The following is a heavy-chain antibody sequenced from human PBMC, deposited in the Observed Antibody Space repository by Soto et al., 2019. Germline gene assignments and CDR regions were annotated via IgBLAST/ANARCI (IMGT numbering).Heavy chain of an antibody. J-gene: IGHJ4*02. V-gene: IGHV1-69*01. CDR1: GGTFSSYA. Sequence: QVQLVQSGAEVKKPGSSVKVSCKASGGTFSSYAISWVRQAPGQGLEWMGGIIPIFGTANYAQKLQGRVTISGDESTSTAYMELSSLRSEDTAVYYCAMLHLGSGPHLNFDYWGQGTLVTVSS. CDR2: IIPIFGTA. D-gene: IGHD3-10*01. CDR3: AMLHLGSGPHLNFDY.